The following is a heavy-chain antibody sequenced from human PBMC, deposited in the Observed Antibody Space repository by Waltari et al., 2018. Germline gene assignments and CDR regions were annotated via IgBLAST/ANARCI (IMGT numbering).Heavy chain of an antibody. Sequence: QVQLQQWGAGLLKPSETLSLTCAVYGGSFSGYYWSWIRQPPGKGLEWIGEINHSGSTNYNPSLKRRVTISVDTSKNQFSLKLSSVTAADTAVYYCARAPYGSGSSPPYYMDVWGKGTTVTVSS. CDR2: INHSGST. V-gene: IGHV4-34*01. CDR3: ARAPYGSGSSPPYYMDV. D-gene: IGHD3-10*01. J-gene: IGHJ6*03. CDR1: GGSFSGYY.